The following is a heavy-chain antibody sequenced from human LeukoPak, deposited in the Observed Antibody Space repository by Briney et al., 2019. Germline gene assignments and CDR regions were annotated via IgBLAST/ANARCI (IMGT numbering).Heavy chain of an antibody. CDR2: ISNSGNTI. J-gene: IGHJ4*02. CDR1: GFTFSDYY. D-gene: IGHD3-22*01. V-gene: IGHV3-11*04. CDR3: ARDGGHYYDSSGYGPPDY. Sequence: GGSLRLSCAASGFTFSDYYMSWIRQAPGKGLEWVSYISNSGNTIYYADSVKGRFTISRDNAKNSLYLQMNSLRAEDTAVYYCARDGGHYYDSSGYGPPDYWGQGTLVTVSS.